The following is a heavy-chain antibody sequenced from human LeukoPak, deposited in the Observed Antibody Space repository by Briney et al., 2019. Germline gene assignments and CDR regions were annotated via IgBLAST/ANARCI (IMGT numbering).Heavy chain of an antibody. V-gene: IGHV3-7*01. Sequence: GGSLRLSCAASGFTLSSYWMSWVRQAPGKGLGWVANIKQDGSETYYVDSVEGRFTASRDNAESSLYLQMTSLRVENTAVYYCAKFTPRGSSDAFDTWGQGTMVTVSS. J-gene: IGHJ3*02. CDR1: GFTLSSYW. CDR3: AKFTPRGSSDAFDT. D-gene: IGHD6-19*01. CDR2: IKQDGSET.